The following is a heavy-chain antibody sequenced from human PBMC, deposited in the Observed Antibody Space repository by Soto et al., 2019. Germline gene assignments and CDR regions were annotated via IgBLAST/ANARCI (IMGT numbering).Heavy chain of an antibody. CDR3: ASFHRGGDCYSPLQY. J-gene: IGHJ4*02. CDR1: GDTFYSYA. D-gene: IGHD2-21*02. Sequence: SVKVSCKASGDTFYSYAISWVRQAPGQGLEWMGGIIPFFDTSNYAQKFQGRVTISADKSTSTAYMELSSLRSEDTAVYYCASFHRGGDCYSPLQYWGQGTLVTVSS. CDR2: IIPFFDTS. V-gene: IGHV1-69*06.